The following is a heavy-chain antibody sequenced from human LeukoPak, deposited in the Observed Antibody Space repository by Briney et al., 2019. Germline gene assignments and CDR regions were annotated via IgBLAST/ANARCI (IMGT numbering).Heavy chain of an antibody. CDR3: ARSPSIAAAGAYYYYMDV. CDR2: IYPGDSDT. D-gene: IGHD6-13*01. J-gene: IGHJ6*03. Sequence: GESLKISCKGSGYSFTSYWIGWVRQMPGKGLEWMGVIYPGDSDTRYSPSFQGQVTISADKSISTAYLQWSSLQASDTAMYYCARSPSIAAAGAYYYYMDVWGKGTTVTVSS. CDR1: GYSFTSYW. V-gene: IGHV5-51*01.